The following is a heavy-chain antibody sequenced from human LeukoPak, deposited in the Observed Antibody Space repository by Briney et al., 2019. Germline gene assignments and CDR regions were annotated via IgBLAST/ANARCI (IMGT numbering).Heavy chain of an antibody. D-gene: IGHD2-8*01. CDR1: GFTFRSYW. J-gene: IGHJ3*01. CDR2: IDTDGSTA. CDR3: ARVQGHPPNGLDV. V-gene: IGHV3-74*01. Sequence: GGSLRLSCAASGFTFRSYWMHWIRQAPGKGLVWVSHIDTDGSTATYADSVRGRFTISRDNAKNTLYLQMNSLRAEDTAVYYCARVQGHPPNGLDVWGQGTMVTVSS.